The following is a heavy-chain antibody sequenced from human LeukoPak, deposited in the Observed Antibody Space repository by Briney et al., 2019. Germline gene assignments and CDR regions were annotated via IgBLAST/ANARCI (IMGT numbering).Heavy chain of an antibody. CDR1: GGSISSYY. CDR3: ARVTGYMIEDYFDY. J-gene: IGHJ4*02. V-gene: IGHV4-59*01. CDR2: IYYSGST. Sequence: SETLSLTCTISGGSISSYYWSWIRQPPGKGLEWIGYIYYSGSTNYKPSLKSRVTISVETSKNQFSLKLRSVTAADTAVYYCARVTGYMIEDYFDYWGQGTLVTVSS. D-gene: IGHD3-22*01.